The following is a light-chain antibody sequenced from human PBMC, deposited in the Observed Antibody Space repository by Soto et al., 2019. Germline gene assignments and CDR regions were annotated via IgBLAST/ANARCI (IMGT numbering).Light chain of an antibody. CDR2: AAS. V-gene: IGKV1-8*01. J-gene: IGKJ1*01. Sequence: AIQMTQSPSSLSASTGDRVTITCRASQGISSYLAWYQQKPENAPKLLIYAASTLQSGVPSRFSGSGSGTDFTLTISCLQSEDFATYYCQQYYSYPRTFGQGTKV. CDR1: QGISSY. CDR3: QQYYSYPRT.